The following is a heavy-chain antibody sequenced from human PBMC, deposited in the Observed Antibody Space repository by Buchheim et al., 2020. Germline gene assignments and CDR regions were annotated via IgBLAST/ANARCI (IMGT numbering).Heavy chain of an antibody. D-gene: IGHD2-8*02. CDR3: TTDLMVFYGMDV. Sequence: EVQLVESGGGLVRPGGSLRLSCAASGFTLRNAWMTWVRQAPGKGLEWVGHIKSKSDVGTPFYAAPVKGRFSISRDASKNPRYLQMNSLKTEDTAVYYCTTDLMVFYGMDVWGQGTT. CDR1: GFTLRNAW. J-gene: IGHJ6*02. CDR2: IKSKSDVGTP. V-gene: IGHV3-15*07.